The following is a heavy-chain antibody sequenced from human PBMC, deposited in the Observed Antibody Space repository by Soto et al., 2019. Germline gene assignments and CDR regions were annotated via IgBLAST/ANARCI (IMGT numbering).Heavy chain of an antibody. CDR3: ARGITADTVYYYYYMDV. D-gene: IGHD6-13*01. CDR2: MNPNSGNT. Sequence: ASVKVSCKASGYTFTSYDINWVRQATGQGLEWMGWMNPNSGNTGYAQKFQGRVTMTRNNSISTAYMELSSLRSEDTAVYYCARGITADTVYYYYYMDVWGKGTTVTVSS. V-gene: IGHV1-8*01. CDR1: GYTFTSYD. J-gene: IGHJ6*03.